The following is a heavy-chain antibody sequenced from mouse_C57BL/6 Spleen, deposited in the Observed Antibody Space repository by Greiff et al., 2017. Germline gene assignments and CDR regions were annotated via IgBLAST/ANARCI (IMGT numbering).Heavy chain of an antibody. CDR2: IDPANGNT. V-gene: IGHV14-3*01. CDR3: ASYYYGSPGYFDV. D-gene: IGHD1-1*01. Sequence: VQLQQSVAELVRPGASVKLSCTASGFNIKNTYMHWVKQRPEQGLEWIGRIDPANGNTKYAPKFQGKATITADTSSNTAYLQLRSLTSEDTAIYDCASYYYGSPGYFDVWGTGTTVTFSS. CDR1: GFNIKNTY. J-gene: IGHJ1*03.